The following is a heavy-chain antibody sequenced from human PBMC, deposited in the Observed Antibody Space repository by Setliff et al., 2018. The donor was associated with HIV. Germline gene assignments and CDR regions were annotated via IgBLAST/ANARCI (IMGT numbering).Heavy chain of an antibody. Sequence: VASVKVSCKVSGYSLTDLSIHWVRQAPGKGLEWMGGFDPEDGETVYAQKLQGRVTMTEDTSTDTAYMELSSLTSEDTAMYYCATIRAYYYDSSGQEYFQHWGHGSLVTVSS. CDR1: GYSLTDLS. D-gene: IGHD3-22*01. J-gene: IGHJ1*01. CDR2: FDPEDGET. V-gene: IGHV1-24*01. CDR3: ATIRAYYYDSSGQEYFQH.